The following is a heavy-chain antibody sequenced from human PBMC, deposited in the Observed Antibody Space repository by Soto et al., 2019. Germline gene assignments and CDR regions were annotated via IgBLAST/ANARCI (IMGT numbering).Heavy chain of an antibody. D-gene: IGHD5-12*01. J-gene: IGHJ4*02. V-gene: IGHV3-33*01. CDR1: GFSFSTYG. Sequence: QVQLVESGGGVVQPGRSLRLSCAASGFSFSTYGMHWVRQAPGKGLEWVAVIWYAGSNEYYADSVKGRFTISRDSSTNALYLQMNSLRAEDTAVYYCARDWLSHCFDYWGQGTPVTVSS. CDR3: ARDWLSHCFDY. CDR2: IWYAGSNE.